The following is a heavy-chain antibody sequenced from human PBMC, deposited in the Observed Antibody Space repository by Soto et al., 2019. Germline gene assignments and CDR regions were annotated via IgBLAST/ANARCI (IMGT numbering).Heavy chain of an antibody. CDR1: GASISGYY. CDR2: IYATGTT. J-gene: IGHJ5*02. Sequence: SETLSLTCTVSGASISGYYWSWIRKSAGKGLEWIGCIYATGTTDYNPSLKSRVMMSVDTSKKQFSLKLRSVTAADTAVYYCVRDGTKTLRDWFDPWGQGISVTVSS. V-gene: IGHV4-4*07. D-gene: IGHD1-1*01. CDR3: VRDGTKTLRDWFDP.